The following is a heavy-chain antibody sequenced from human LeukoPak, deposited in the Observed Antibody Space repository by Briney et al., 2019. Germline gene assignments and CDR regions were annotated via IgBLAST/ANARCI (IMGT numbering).Heavy chain of an antibody. Sequence: SETLSLTCTVSGGSISSYYWSWIRQPAGKGLEWIGRIYTSGSTNYNPSLKSLVTMSVDTSKSQFSLKLSSVTAADTAVYYCARIAARQNWFDPWGQGTLVTVSS. V-gene: IGHV4-4*07. CDR3: ARIAARQNWFDP. J-gene: IGHJ5*02. CDR1: GGSISSYY. CDR2: IYTSGST. D-gene: IGHD6-6*01.